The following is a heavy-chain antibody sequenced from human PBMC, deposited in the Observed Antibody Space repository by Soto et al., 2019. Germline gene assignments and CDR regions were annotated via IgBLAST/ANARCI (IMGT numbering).Heavy chain of an antibody. Sequence: PGGSLRLSCAASGFTFSSYAMSWVRQAPGKGLEWVSAISGSGGSTYYADSVKGRFTISRDDSKNTLYLQMNSLRAEDTAVYYCAKDPIVGAPGPFYGMDVWGQGTTVTAP. V-gene: IGHV3-23*01. CDR2: ISGSGGST. D-gene: IGHD2-15*01. CDR1: GFTFSSYA. CDR3: AKDPIVGAPGPFYGMDV. J-gene: IGHJ6*02.